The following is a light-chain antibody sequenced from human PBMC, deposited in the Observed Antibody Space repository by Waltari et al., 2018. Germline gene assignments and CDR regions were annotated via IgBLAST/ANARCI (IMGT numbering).Light chain of an antibody. V-gene: IGKV3-20*01. CDR2: GAS. CDR3: QQYGSSIMYT. Sequence: VLTQSPGTLSLSPGESATLSCRASQRLTKTYLAWDQQKPGQAPRIRIYGASRRAAGIPDRFSGSGSGTDFTLTISRLEPDDFAVYYCQQYGSSIMYTFGQGTKLEIK. CDR1: QRLTKTY. J-gene: IGKJ2*01.